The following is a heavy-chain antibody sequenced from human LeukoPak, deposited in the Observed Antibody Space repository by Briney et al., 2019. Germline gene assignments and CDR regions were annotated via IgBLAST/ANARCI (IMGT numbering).Heavy chain of an antibody. Sequence: PGGSLRLSCAASGFTFSSYAMHWVRQGPGKGLECVAVISYDGSNKYYADSVKGRFTISRDNSKNTLYLQMNSLRAEDTAVYYCARDPYGDYYFDYWGQGTLVTVSS. J-gene: IGHJ4*02. CDR3: ARDPYGDYYFDY. CDR2: ISYDGSNK. CDR1: GFTFSSYA. V-gene: IGHV3-30*04. D-gene: IGHD4-17*01.